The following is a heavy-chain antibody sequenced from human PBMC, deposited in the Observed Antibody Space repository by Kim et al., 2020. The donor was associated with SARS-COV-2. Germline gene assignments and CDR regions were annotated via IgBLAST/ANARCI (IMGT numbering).Heavy chain of an antibody. CDR2: INHSGST. Sequence: SETLSLTCAVYGGSFSGYYWSWIRQPPGKGLEWIGEINHSGSTNYNPSLKSRVTISVDTSKNQFSLKLSSVTAADTAVYYCARGKMIGFGESYNWFDPWGQGTLVTVSS. J-gene: IGHJ5*02. V-gene: IGHV4-34*01. D-gene: IGHD3-10*01. CDR1: GGSFSGYY. CDR3: ARGKMIGFGESYNWFDP.